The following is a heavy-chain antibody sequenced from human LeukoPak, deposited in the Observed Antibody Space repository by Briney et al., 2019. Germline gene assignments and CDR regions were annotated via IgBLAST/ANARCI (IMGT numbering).Heavy chain of an antibody. V-gene: IGHV1-18*01. CDR3: AREAYYDSSGTMGAFDI. D-gene: IGHD3-22*01. J-gene: IGHJ3*02. CDR2: ISADNVNT. CDR1: GYTFTSYG. Sequence: GASVKVSCKASGYTFTSYGISWVRQAPGQGLEWMGWISADNVNTNYAQKLQGRVTMTTDTSTSTAYMELRSLRSDDTAVYYCAREAYYDSSGTMGAFDIWGQGTMVTLSS.